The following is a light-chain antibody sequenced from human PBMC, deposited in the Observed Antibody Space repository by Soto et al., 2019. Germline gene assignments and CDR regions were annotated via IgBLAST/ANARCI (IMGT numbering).Light chain of an antibody. Sequence: EIVLTQSPGTLSLSPRERATLSCRASQSVNSEYLAWYQQQPGQAPRLLIYAASIRASGIPDRFSGSGSGTDFTLSISRLEPEDFASYYCQQYGSSPITFGQGTRLDI. CDR3: QQYGSSPIT. CDR1: QSVNSEY. CDR2: AAS. V-gene: IGKV3-20*01. J-gene: IGKJ5*01.